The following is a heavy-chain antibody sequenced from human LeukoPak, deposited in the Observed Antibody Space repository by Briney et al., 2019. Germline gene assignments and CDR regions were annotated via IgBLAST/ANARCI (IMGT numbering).Heavy chain of an antibody. J-gene: IGHJ6*02. Sequence: ASVKVSCKASGYMFTNYAIHWVRQAPGQGLEWMGWINPNSGGTNYAQKFQGRVTMTRDTSISTAYMELSRLRSDDTAVYYCARDMYYDFWSGYYPGHGMDVWGQGTTVTVSS. CDR3: ARDMYYDFWSGYYPGHGMDV. CDR1: GYMFTNYA. CDR2: INPNSGGT. V-gene: IGHV1-2*02. D-gene: IGHD3-3*01.